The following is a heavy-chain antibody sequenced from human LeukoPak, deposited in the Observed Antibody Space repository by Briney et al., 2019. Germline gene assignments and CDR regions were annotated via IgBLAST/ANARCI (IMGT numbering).Heavy chain of an antibody. J-gene: IGHJ4*02. CDR2: IYYSGST. CDR1: GGSISSYY. CDR3: ARHSAHGYGYYDIDY. V-gene: IGHV4-59*08. D-gene: IGHD3-3*01. Sequence: SETLSLTCTVSGGSISSYYWSWIRQPPGKGLEWIGYIYYSGSTNYNPSLKSRVTISVDTSKNQFSLKLSSVTAADTAVYYCARHSAHGYGYYDIDYWGQGTLVTVSS.